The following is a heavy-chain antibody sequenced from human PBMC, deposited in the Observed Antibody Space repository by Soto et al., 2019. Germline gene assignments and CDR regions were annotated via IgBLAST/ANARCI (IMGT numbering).Heavy chain of an antibody. D-gene: IGHD2-21*02. CDR3: VGHTCPDCYSICY. CDR2: ISSSSTAI. CDR1: GFCFSRYC. J-gene: IGHJ4*02. Sequence: GGSLKLSCAASGFCFSRYCSNWDRQAPGKGLEWVSSISSSSTAIFYGDSVKGRFIISRDNAENSLYLQMNSLRAEDTAVYYCVGHTCPDCYSICYWGLGNLVTVSS. V-gene: IGHV3-21*01.